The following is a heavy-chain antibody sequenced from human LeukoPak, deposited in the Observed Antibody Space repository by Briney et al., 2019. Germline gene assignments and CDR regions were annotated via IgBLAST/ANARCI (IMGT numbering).Heavy chain of an antibody. J-gene: IGHJ3*02. Sequence: GGSLRLSCAASGFTFSSYAMSWVRQAPGKGLEWVSAISGSGGSTYYADSVKGRFTISRDNSKNTLYLQMNSLRAEDTALYHCARAYGSGSYYRDAFDIWGQGTMVTVSS. CDR2: ISGSGGST. CDR3: ARAYGSGSYYRDAFDI. V-gene: IGHV3-23*01. D-gene: IGHD3-10*01. CDR1: GFTFSSYA.